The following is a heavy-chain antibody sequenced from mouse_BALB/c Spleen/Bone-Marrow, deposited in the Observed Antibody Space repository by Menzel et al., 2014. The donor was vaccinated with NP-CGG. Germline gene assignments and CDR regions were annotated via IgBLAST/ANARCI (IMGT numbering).Heavy chain of an antibody. D-gene: IGHD2-10*02. CDR3: TGQYGNYYAMDY. CDR1: GYTFTSYW. Sequence: VQLQESGAELVRPGASVKVSCKASGYTFTSYWINWVKQRPGQGLEWIGNIYPSDSYTNYNQNFKDKATLTVDKSSSTAYMQLSSPTSEDSAVYYCTGQYGNYYAMDYWGQGTSVTVSS. CDR2: IYPSDSYT. J-gene: IGHJ4*01. V-gene: IGHV1S126*01.